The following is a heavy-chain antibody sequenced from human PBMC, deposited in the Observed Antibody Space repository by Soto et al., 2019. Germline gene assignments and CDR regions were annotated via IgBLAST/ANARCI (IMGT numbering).Heavy chain of an antibody. CDR2: IYYSGST. Sequence: LSLTCTVSGGSISSGGYYWSWIRQHPGKGLEWIGYIYYSGSTYYNPSLESRVTISVDTSKNQFSLKLSSVTAADTAVYYCARAGRMVRGVPYGMDVWGQGTTVTVSS. V-gene: IGHV4-31*03. J-gene: IGHJ6*02. CDR1: GGSISSGGYY. D-gene: IGHD3-10*01. CDR3: ARAGRMVRGVPYGMDV.